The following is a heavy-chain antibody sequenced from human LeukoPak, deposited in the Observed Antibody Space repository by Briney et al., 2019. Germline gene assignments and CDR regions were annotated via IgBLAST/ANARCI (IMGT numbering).Heavy chain of an antibody. CDR1: GGSFSGYY. CDR2: INHSGGT. V-gene: IGHV4-34*01. CDR3: ARGGLKWELLPARARKSYYFDY. J-gene: IGHJ4*02. Sequence: SETLSLTCAFYGGSFSGYYWSWIRQPPGKGLEWIGEINHSGGTKYNPSLKSRVTISVDTSKNRFSLKLSSVTAADTAVYYCARGGLKWELLPARARKSYYFDYWGQGTLVTVSS. D-gene: IGHD1-26*01.